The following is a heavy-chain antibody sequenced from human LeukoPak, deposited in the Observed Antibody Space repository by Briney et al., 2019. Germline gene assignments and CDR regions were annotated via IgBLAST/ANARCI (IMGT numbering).Heavy chain of an antibody. CDR2: INPNSGGT. D-gene: IGHD3-16*01. CDR1: GYTFTGYY. Sequence: VASVTVSCKASGYTFTGYYMHWVRQAPGQGLEWMGWINPNSGGTNYAQKFQGWVTMTRDTSISTAYMELSRLRSDDTAVYYCARVSDLGDFDYWGQGTLVTVSS. CDR3: ARVSDLGDFDY. J-gene: IGHJ4*02. V-gene: IGHV1-2*04.